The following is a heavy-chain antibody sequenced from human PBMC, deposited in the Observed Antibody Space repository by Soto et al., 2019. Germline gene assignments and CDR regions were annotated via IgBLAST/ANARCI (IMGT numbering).Heavy chain of an antibody. Sequence: QVHLVQSGAEVKKPGASVKVSCKASGYTFTTYGISWVRQAPGQGLEWMGWISTYNGNTNYEQKLQGRVTLTTDTLTSTAYMELRSLRSDDPAVYYCARRGAYCSGGTCYHFEYWGKGTLVTVSS. V-gene: IGHV1-18*04. J-gene: IGHJ4*02. CDR3: ARRGAYCSGGTCYHFEY. CDR1: GYTFTTYG. D-gene: IGHD2-15*01. CDR2: ISTYNGNT.